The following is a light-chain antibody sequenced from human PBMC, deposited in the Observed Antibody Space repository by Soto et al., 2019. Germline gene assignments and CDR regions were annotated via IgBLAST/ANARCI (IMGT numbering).Light chain of an antibody. J-gene: IGKJ1*01. Sequence: DIQMTQSPSSLSASVGDRVTITFRASQSITIYLNWYQQKPGEAPNLLIFGASTLQSGVPSRFSGSGSGTDFTLTISRLEPEDFAVYYCQQYGSSGTFGQGTKVDI. CDR1: QSITIY. CDR3: QQYGSSGT. CDR2: GAS. V-gene: IGKV1-39*01.